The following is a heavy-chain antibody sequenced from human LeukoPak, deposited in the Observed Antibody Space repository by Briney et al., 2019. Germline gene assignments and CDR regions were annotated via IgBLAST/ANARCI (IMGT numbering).Heavy chain of an antibody. Sequence: SETLSLTCTVSGGSISSYYWSWLRQPPGKGLEGMGYIYYSGSTNQNPSLKSRVTISVDTSKNQFSLKLSSVTAADTAGYYCARAGYYYDSKRKFDPWGQGTLVTVSS. V-gene: IGHV4-59*01. D-gene: IGHD3-22*01. CDR2: IYYSGST. CDR1: GGSISSYY. CDR3: ARAGYYYDSKRKFDP. J-gene: IGHJ5*02.